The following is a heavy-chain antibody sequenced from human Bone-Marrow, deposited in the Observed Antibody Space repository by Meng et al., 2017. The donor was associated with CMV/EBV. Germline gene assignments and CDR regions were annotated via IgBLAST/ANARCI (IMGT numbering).Heavy chain of an antibody. D-gene: IGHD3-22*01. CDR2: INPSGGST. CDR1: GYTFTSYD. Sequence: ASVKVSCKASGYTFTSYDINWVRQAPGQGLEWMGIINPSGGSTSYAQKFQGRVTMTRDTSTSTVYMELSSLRSEDTAVYYCARVLAFGSSGYYRPDAFDIWGQGTMVTVSS. V-gene: IGHV1-46*01. CDR3: ARVLAFGSSGYYRPDAFDI. J-gene: IGHJ3*02.